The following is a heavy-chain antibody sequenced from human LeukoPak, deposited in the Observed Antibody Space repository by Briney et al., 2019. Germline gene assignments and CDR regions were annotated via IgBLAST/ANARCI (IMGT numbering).Heavy chain of an antibody. D-gene: IGHD3-9*01. CDR2: INSDGSST. Sequence: GGSLRLSCAASGFTFSSYAMSWVRQAPGKGLEWVSRINSDGSSTSYADSVKGRFTISRDNAKNTLYLQMNSLRAEDTAVYYCARDPNDILTPFDYWGQGTLVTVSS. J-gene: IGHJ4*02. V-gene: IGHV3-74*01. CDR3: ARDPNDILTPFDY. CDR1: GFTFSSYA.